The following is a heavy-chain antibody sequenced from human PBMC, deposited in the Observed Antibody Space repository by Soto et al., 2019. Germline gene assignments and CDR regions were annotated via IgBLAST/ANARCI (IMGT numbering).Heavy chain of an antibody. J-gene: IGHJ6*02. CDR3: ARGGHYGSGSYQYYYYYYGMDV. CDR2: IKQEGSEK. D-gene: IGHD3-10*01. Sequence: GGSLSLSCAASGFTFSSYWMSWVRQAPGNGLDWVANIKQEGSEKYYVDFVKGRSTISKENAKTSLYLQMNSLRAEDTVVFSCARGGHYGSGSYQYYYYYYGMDVWGQGTTVTVSS. V-gene: IGHV3-7*01. CDR1: GFTFSSYW.